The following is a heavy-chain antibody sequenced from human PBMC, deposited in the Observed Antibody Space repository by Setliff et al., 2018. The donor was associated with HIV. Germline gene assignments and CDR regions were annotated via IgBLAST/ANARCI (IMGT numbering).Heavy chain of an antibody. D-gene: IGHD1-26*01. CDR3: ARDGGSGSLPWYYYYYMDV. CDR1: GGSISSGSYY. Sequence: PSETLSLTCTVSGGSISSGSYYWSWIRQPAGKGLEWIGHIYTSGSTNYNPSLKSRVTISVDTSKNQFSLKLISVTAADTAVYYCARDGGSGSLPWYYYYYMDVWGKGTTVTVSS. CDR2: IYTSGST. J-gene: IGHJ6*03. V-gene: IGHV4-61*09.